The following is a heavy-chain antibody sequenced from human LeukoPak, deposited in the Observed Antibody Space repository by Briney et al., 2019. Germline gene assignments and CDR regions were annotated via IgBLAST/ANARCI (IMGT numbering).Heavy chain of an antibody. CDR3: ARWFCTGTSCYYDY. CDR1: GFTFDDYG. V-gene: IGHV3-20*04. CDR2: INWNGGST. D-gene: IGHD2-2*01. Sequence: GGSLRLSCAASGFTFDDYGMSWVRQAPGKGLEWVSGINWNGGSTGYADSVKGRFTISRDNSKNILYLQMNSLRAEDTAVYYCARWFCTGTSCYYDYWGQGTLVTVSS. J-gene: IGHJ4*02.